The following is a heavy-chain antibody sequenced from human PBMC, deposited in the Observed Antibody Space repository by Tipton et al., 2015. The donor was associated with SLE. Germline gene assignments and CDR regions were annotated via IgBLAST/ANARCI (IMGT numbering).Heavy chain of an antibody. V-gene: IGHV4-61*02. CDR3: ARDVWEATTAGGFDI. CDR2: IYTSGST. Sequence: LRLSCTVSGGSISSGSYYWSWIRQPAGKALEWIGRIYTSGSTNYTPSLKSRVTISVDTSKNQFSLKLSSVTAADTAVYYCARDVWEATTAGGFDIWGQGTMVTVSS. D-gene: IGHD5-12*01. J-gene: IGHJ3*02. CDR1: GGSISSGSYY.